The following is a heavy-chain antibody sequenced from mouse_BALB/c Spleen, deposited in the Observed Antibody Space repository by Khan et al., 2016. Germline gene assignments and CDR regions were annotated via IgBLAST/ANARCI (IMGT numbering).Heavy chain of an antibody. D-gene: IGHD2-1*01. CDR3: ARFGNYGFAY. CDR1: GYSFTSYW. Sequence: QLQQPGAELVRPGASVKLSCKASGYSFTSYWMNWVKQRPGQGLEWIGMIHPSDSETNLNQKFKDKATLTVDKSSSTAYMQLSSPTSEDYAVYYCARFGNYGFAYWGQGTLVTVSA. J-gene: IGHJ3*01. CDR2: IHPSDSET. V-gene: IGHV1-74*04.